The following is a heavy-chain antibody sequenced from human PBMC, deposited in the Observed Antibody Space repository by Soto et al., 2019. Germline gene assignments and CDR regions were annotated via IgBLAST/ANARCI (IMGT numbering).Heavy chain of an antibody. CDR3: ASDLRQCRGGRCFCPNGLDV. CDR1: GFTFSNYA. J-gene: IGHJ6*02. Sequence: QVQLVESGGGVVQPERSLRLSCAASGFTFSNYAMHWVRQAPGKGLEWVAIISYDGKNKFYADSVRGRFSTSRNNSKNTLFLEMHSLRAEHTAGYYCASDLRQCRGGRCFCPNGLDVWGQGTTVTVSS. CDR2: ISYDGKNK. D-gene: IGHD2-15*01. V-gene: IGHV3-30*04.